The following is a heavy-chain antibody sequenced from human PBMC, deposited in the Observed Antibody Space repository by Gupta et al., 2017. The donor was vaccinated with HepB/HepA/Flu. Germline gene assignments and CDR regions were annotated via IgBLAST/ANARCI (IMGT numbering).Heavy chain of an antibody. V-gene: IGHV1-69*01. D-gene: IGHD2-2*01. CDR2: IIPIFGTA. CDR1: GGTFSSYA. CDR3: ARAMRVGGYCSSTSCRREGWFDP. Sequence: QVRLVQSGAEVKKPGSSVKVSCKASGGTFSSYAISWVRQAPGQGREWMGGIIPIFGTANYAQKFQGRVTITADESTSTAYMELSSLRSEDTAVYYCARAMRVGGYCSSTSCRREGWFDPWGQGTLVTVSS. J-gene: IGHJ5*02.